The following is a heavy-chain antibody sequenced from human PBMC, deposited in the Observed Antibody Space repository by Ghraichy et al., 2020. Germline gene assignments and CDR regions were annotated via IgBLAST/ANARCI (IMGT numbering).Heavy chain of an antibody. CDR3: ARVAQQWLVRYYFDY. CDR1: GYTFTSYY. V-gene: IGHV1-46*01. Sequence: ASVKVSCKASGYTFTSYYMHWVRQAPGQGLEWMGIINPSGGSTSYAQKFQGRVTMTRDTSTSTVYMELSSLRSEDTAVYYCARVAQQWLVRYYFDYWGQGTLVTVSS. J-gene: IGHJ4*02. CDR2: INPSGGST. D-gene: IGHD6-19*01.